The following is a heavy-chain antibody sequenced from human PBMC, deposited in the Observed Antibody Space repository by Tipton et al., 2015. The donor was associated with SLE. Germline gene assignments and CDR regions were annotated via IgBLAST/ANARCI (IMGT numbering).Heavy chain of an antibody. J-gene: IGHJ4*02. CDR2: ISYDGSNK. V-gene: IGHV3-30*04. CDR3: ARLGRATTRWLQPTNLYFDY. CDR1: GFTFSSYA. D-gene: IGHD5-24*01. Sequence: SLRLSCAASGFTFSSYAMHWVRQAPGKGLEWVAVISYDGSNKYYADSVKGRFTISRDNSKNTLYLQMNSLGAEDTAVYYCARLGRATTRWLQPTNLYFDYWGQGTLVTVSS.